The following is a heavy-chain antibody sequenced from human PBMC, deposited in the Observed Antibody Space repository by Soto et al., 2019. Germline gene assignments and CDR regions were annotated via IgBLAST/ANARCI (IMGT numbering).Heavy chain of an antibody. V-gene: IGHV3-23*01. CDR1: GFVFNNYA. D-gene: IGHD1-1*01. J-gene: IGHJ6*04. CDR3: AKSSVERQQISQFYYAMDV. CDR2: IDGSGDNI. Sequence: EVQVSESGGGLVQPGGSLTLSCAASGFVFNNYAMSWVRQAPGKGLEWVSAIDGSGDNIYYADSVKGRFTISRDSTKNKLLRQINSLRGEDTATYYGAKSSVERQQISQFYYAMDVLGKGTTVPVPS.